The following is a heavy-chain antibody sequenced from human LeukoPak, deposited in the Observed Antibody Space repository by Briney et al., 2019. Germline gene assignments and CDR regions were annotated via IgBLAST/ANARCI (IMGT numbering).Heavy chain of an antibody. CDR3: AREEDGMHAIH. V-gene: IGHV3-21*01. Sequence: GGSLRLSCAASGFTFSSYSMNWVRQAPGKGLEWVSSISSSSSYIYYADSVKGRFTISRDNAKNSLYLQMNSLRAEDTAVYYCAREEDGMHAIHWGQGTLVTVSS. CDR2: ISSSSSYI. J-gene: IGHJ4*02. CDR1: GFTFSSYS. D-gene: IGHD2-8*01.